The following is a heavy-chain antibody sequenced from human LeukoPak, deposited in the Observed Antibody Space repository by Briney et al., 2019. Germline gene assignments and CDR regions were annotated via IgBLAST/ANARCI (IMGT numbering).Heavy chain of an antibody. D-gene: IGHD3-10*01. CDR3: ARPSGRYFKDYFDY. CDR2: IYPGDSDT. Sequence: NRGGSLQISCQGSGSPFTSYWIAWVRQVPGKGREWMGIIYPGDSDTSYSPSFQGQVTITAAKSISTAYLQWSSLKASDTAMYYCARPSGRYFKDYFDYWGQGTLVTVSS. J-gene: IGHJ4*02. CDR1: GSPFTSYW. V-gene: IGHV5-51*01.